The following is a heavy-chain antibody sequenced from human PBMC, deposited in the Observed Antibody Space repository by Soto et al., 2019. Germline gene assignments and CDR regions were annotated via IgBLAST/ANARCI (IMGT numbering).Heavy chain of an antibody. CDR1: GFTFSSYS. CDR3: ARDLIVVVPAAIFNGMDV. CDR2: ISSSSYI. J-gene: IGHJ6*02. V-gene: IGHV3-21*01. Sequence: SLRLSCAASGFTFSSYSMNWVRQAPGKGLEWVSSISSSSYIYYADSVKGRFTISRDNAKNSLYLQMNSLRAEDTAVYYCARDLIVVVPAAIFNGMDVWGQGTTVTVSS. D-gene: IGHD2-2*02.